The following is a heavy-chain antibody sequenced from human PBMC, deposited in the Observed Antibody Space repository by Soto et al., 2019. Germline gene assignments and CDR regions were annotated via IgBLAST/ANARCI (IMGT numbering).Heavy chain of an antibody. Sequence: SVKVSCKASGVTFNRQDMRWVRQAPGQGLEWMGGIIPMFGTPHYAEKFQDRVTITADESTGTAYLELSSLTSEDTAVYYCATSEGRYGYRFDYWGRGTLVTVSS. CDR2: IIPMFGTP. J-gene: IGHJ4*02. D-gene: IGHD3-16*01. V-gene: IGHV1-69*13. CDR1: GVTFNRQD. CDR3: ATSEGRYGYRFDY.